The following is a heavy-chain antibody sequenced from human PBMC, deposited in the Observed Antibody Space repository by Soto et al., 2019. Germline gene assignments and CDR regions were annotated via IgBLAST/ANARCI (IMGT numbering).Heavy chain of an antibody. Sequence: QVQLVESGGGVVQPGRSLRLSCAASGFTFSSYGMHWVRQAPGKGLEWVAVIWYDGSNKYYADSVKGRFTISRDNSKNPLYLQMNSLRAEDTAVYYCARDCYYDSSGYCLDYWGQGTLVTVSS. CDR1: GFTFSSYG. D-gene: IGHD3-22*01. J-gene: IGHJ4*02. CDR3: ARDCYYDSSGYCLDY. V-gene: IGHV3-33*01. CDR2: IWYDGSNK.